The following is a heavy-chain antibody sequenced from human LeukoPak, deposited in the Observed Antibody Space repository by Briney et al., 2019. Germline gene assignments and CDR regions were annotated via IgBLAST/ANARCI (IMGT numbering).Heavy chain of an antibody. Sequence: GGSLRLSCAASGFTFSSYGMHWVRQAPGKGLEWVAVIWYDGSNKYYADSEKGRFTISRDNSKNTLYLQMNSLRAEDTAVYYCARGRGVMGSFDYWGQGTLVTVSS. J-gene: IGHJ4*02. D-gene: IGHD3-10*01. CDR3: ARGRGVMGSFDY. CDR1: GFTFSSYG. CDR2: IWYDGSNK. V-gene: IGHV3-33*01.